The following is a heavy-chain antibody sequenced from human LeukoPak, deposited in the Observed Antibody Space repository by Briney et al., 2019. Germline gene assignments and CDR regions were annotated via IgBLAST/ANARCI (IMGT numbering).Heavy chain of an antibody. J-gene: IGHJ4*02. Sequence: GGSLRLSCAASGFTFSSYWMHWVRQAPGKGLVGVSRVNSDGSSTSYADSVKGRFTSSRDNAENTLYLQMNSLRAEDTAVYYCARDPGFWSGYYIAGSYYFDYWGQGTLVTVSS. CDR2: VNSDGSST. CDR3: ARDPGFWSGYYIAGSYYFDY. V-gene: IGHV3-74*01. CDR1: GFTFSSYW. D-gene: IGHD3-3*01.